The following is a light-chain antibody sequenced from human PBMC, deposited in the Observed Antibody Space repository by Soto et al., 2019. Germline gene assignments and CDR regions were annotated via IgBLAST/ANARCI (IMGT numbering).Light chain of an antibody. CDR2: SAS. Sequence: EIVLTQSPGTLSLSPGERATLSCRASQSVNPYYLAWYQPKPGQAPRLLIYSASSRATGIPDRFSGSVSGTDFTLTISRLGPEDLVVYYCQYYASSPLTFGHGTKVEIK. J-gene: IGKJ1*01. V-gene: IGKV3-20*01. CDR3: QYYASSPLT. CDR1: QSVNPYY.